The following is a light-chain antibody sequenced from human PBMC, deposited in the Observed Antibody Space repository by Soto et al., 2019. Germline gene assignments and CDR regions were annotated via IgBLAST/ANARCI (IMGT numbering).Light chain of an antibody. Sequence: EIVLTQSPATLSLSPGERANLSCRASQSVSSYLAWYQQKPGQAPRLLIYDASNRATGIPARFSGSGSGTDFTLTISSLEPEDFAVYYCQQRSNWPTFGQGTKVDIK. J-gene: IGKJ1*01. V-gene: IGKV3-11*01. CDR2: DAS. CDR3: QQRSNWPT. CDR1: QSVSSY.